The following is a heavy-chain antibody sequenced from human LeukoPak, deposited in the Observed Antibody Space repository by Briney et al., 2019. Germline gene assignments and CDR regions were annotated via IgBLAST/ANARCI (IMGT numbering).Heavy chain of an antibody. J-gene: IGHJ4*02. CDR3: ARGDPAGLFDS. D-gene: IGHD3-10*01. Sequence: PSQTLSLTCTVSGGSISSGSYYWSWIRQPPGKGLEWIGYIYYSGTTNANPSLESRVTVSVDTSKKYCSLNLTSVTAADTAVYFCARGDPAGLFDSWGQGHLVTVSS. CDR1: GGSISSGSYY. V-gene: IGHV4-61*03. CDR2: IYYSGTT.